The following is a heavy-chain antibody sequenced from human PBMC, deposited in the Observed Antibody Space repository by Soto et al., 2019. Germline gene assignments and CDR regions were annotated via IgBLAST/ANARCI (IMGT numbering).Heavy chain of an antibody. D-gene: IGHD1-26*01. J-gene: IGHJ4*02. V-gene: IGHV1-46*01. Sequence: QVQLVQSGAEVKKPGASVKVSCKASGYTFTSYYMHWVRQAPGQGLEWMGIINPSGGSTSCAQKFQGRVTMTRDTSTSTVYMELSSLRSEDTAVYYCARAHGIVGATLGFDYWGQGTLVTVSS. CDR1: GYTFTSYY. CDR3: ARAHGIVGATLGFDY. CDR2: INPSGGST.